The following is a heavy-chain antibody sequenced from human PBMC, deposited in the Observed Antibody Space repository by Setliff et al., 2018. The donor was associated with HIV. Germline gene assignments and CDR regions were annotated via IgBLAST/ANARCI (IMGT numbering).Heavy chain of an antibody. CDR2: IFSSGST. Sequence: SETLSLTCTVSGGSITSTSYYWTWIRQPAGKGLEGIGYIFSSGSTNYNPSLKSRVTISVDTSKNQFSLRLSSLTAADTAMSYCASHVGISIGGTRGDFDCWGQGTLVTVSS. CDR1: GGSITSTSYY. CDR3: ASHVGISIGGTRGDFDC. D-gene: IGHD6-13*01. J-gene: IGHJ4*02. V-gene: IGHV4-61*09.